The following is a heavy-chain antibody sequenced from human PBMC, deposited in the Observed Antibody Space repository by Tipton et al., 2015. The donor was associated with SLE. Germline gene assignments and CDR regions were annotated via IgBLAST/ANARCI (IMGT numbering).Heavy chain of an antibody. J-gene: IGHJ4*02. CDR1: GGSISSANYY. CDR3: ARGRIAVAGNHFDY. V-gene: IGHV4-39*07. Sequence: TLSLTCIVSGGSISSANYYWGWIRQPPGKGLEWIGNIYYGGITYYNPSLKSRVTISVDTSKNQFSLRLSSVAAADTAVYYCARGRIAVAGNHFDYWGQGTLVTVSS. CDR2: IYYGGIT. D-gene: IGHD6-19*01.